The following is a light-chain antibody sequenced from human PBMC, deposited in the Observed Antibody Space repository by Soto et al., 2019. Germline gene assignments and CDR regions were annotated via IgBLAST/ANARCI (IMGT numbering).Light chain of an antibody. CDR2: DAS. CDR1: QSISSW. V-gene: IGKV1-5*01. J-gene: IGKJ1*01. CDR3: QQSNSYPWT. Sequence: DIQMTQSPSTLSASVGDRVTITCRASQSISSWLAWYQQKPGKAPKLLIYDASSLESGVPSRFSGSGSGTEFTLTSSSLQPDDFATYYCQQSNSYPWTFGQGTKVETK.